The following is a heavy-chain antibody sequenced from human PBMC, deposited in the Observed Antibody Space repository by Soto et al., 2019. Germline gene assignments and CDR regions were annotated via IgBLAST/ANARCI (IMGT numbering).Heavy chain of an antibody. CDR1: GFTFSSYA. V-gene: IGHV3-64D*06. J-gene: IGHJ4*02. CDR3: VKVIVGATEYFDY. Sequence: GGSLRLSCSASGFTFSSYAMHWVRQAPGKGLEYVSAISSNGGSTYYTDSVKGRFTISRDNSKNTLYLQMSSLRAEDTAVYYCVKVIVGATEYFDYWGQGTLVTVSS. CDR2: ISSNGGST. D-gene: IGHD1-26*01.